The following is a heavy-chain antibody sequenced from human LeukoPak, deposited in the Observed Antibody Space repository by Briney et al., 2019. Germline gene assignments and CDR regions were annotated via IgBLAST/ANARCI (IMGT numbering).Heavy chain of an antibody. V-gene: IGHV3-9*03. CDR3: AKEYGQWPGSGLDY. CDR1: GFTLDDYA. CDR2: ISWNSGSI. J-gene: IGHJ4*02. Sequence: GGSLRLSCAASGFTLDDYAMHWVRQAPGKGLEWVSGISWNSGSIGYADSVKGRFTISRDNAKNSLYLQMNSLRAEDMASYYCAKEYGQWPGSGLDYWGQGTLVTVSS. D-gene: IGHD6-19*01.